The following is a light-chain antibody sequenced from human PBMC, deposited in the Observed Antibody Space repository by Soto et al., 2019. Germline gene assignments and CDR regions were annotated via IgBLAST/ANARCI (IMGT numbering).Light chain of an antibody. CDR2: GAS. CDR3: QQYGSSGT. Sequence: EIVLTQSPGTLSLSPGERATLSCRASQSVSNNYLAWYQQKPGQAPRLLIYGASNRATGIPDRFSRSGSGTDLTLTISRLEPEDFAVYYCQQYGSSGTFGQGTKVDI. V-gene: IGKV3-20*01. CDR1: QSVSNNY. J-gene: IGKJ1*01.